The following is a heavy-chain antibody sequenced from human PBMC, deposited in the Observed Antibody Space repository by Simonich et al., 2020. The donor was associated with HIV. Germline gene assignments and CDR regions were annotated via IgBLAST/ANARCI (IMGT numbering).Heavy chain of an antibody. V-gene: IGHV1-2*02. D-gene: IGHD1-26*01. CDR3: ATHGPGSYSSALDI. CDR1: GYTFTDNP. CDR2: IKPKSGGA. Sequence: QVQLVQSGAEVKNPGASVKVSCKASGYTFTDNPMHWVRQAPGQGLEGMGWIKPKSGGADYAKNFTGRVTMTRDTAVTTAYMQLTRLRSDDTAVYYCATHGPGSYSSALDIWGQGTKVTVSS. J-gene: IGHJ3*02.